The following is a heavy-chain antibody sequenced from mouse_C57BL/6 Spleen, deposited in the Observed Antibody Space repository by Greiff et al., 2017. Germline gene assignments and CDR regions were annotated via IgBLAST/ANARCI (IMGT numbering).Heavy chain of an antibody. CDR2: ISSGGSYT. Sequence: VQLQESGGDLVKPGGSLKLSCAASGFTFSSYGMSWVRQTPDKRLEWVATISSGGSYTYYPASVKGRFTISRDNAKNTLYLQMSSLKSEDTAMYYCAVSSMVTEIGCAYGGQGTLVTVSA. CDR1: GFTFSSYG. CDR3: AVSSMVTEIGCAY. J-gene: IGHJ3*01. V-gene: IGHV5-6*01. D-gene: IGHD2-2*01.